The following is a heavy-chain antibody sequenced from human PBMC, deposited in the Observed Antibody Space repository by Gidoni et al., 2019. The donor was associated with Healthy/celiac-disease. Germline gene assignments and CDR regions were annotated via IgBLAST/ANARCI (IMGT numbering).Heavy chain of an antibody. Sequence: QVQLQESGPGLVKPSETLSLTCTVSGGSISSYYWSWIRQPAGKGLEWIGRIYTSGSTNYNPSLKSRVTMSVDTSKNQFSLKLSSVTAADTAVYYCGISGEEKDIVVVVAATKGYYFDYWGQGTLVTVSS. CDR1: GGSISSYY. D-gene: IGHD2-15*01. V-gene: IGHV4-4*07. CDR2: IYTSGST. J-gene: IGHJ4*02. CDR3: GISGEEKDIVVVVAATKGYYFDY.